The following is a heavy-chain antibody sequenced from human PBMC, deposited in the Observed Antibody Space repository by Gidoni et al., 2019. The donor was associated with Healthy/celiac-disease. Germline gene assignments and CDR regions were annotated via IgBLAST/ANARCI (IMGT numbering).Heavy chain of an antibody. D-gene: IGHD3-10*01. CDR2: IWYDGSNK. CDR1: GFTFSSYG. J-gene: IGHJ4*02. V-gene: IGHV3-33*01. Sequence: QVQLVESGGGVVQPGRSVILSCAASGFTFSSYGMHWVRQAPGKGLGWGSVIWYDGSNKYYADSVKGRFTISRDNSKNTLYLQMNSLRAEDTAVYYCARDHYYYGSGSYYKGLDYWGQGTLVTVSS. CDR3: ARDHYYYGSGSYYKGLDY.